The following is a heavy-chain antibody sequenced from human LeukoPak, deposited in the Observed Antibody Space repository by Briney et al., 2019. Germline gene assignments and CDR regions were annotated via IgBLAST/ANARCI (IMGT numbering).Heavy chain of an antibody. CDR3: ARSLQRGYSYGYKVTAGFDP. CDR2: TYYRSKWYN. V-gene: IGHV6-1*01. J-gene: IGHJ5*02. CDR1: GDSVSSNSAA. Sequence: SQTLSLTCAISGDSVSSNSAAWNWIRQSPSRGLEWLGRTYYRSKWYNDYAVSVKSRITINPDTSKNQFSLQLNSVTPEDTAVYYCARSLQRGYSYGYKVTAGFDPWGQGTLVTVSS. D-gene: IGHD5-18*01.